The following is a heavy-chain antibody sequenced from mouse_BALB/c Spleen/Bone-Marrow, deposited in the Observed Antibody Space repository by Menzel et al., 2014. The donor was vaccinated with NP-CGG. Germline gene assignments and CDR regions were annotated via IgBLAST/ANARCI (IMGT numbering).Heavy chain of an antibody. Sequence: QVQLQQSGPGQVQPSQSLSITYRVSGFSLTSYGVHWVRQSPGKGLEWLGMIWRGGRTDYNAAFMSRLSITKDNSKSQVFFKMNSLQADDTAIYYCAKRAMITLYYFDCWGQGTTLTVSS. J-gene: IGHJ2*01. D-gene: IGHD2-1*01. V-gene: IGHV2-5*01. CDR3: AKRAMITLYYFDC. CDR1: GFSLTSYG. CDR2: IWRGGRT.